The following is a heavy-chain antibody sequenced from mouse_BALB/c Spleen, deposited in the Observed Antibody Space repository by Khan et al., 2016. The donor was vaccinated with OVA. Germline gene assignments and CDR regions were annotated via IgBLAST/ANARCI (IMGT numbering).Heavy chain of an antibody. Sequence: QVQLKESGAELARPGASVKMSCKASGYTFTSYTIHWIKQRPGQGLEWIGYINPSSGYTNYNQKFKDKATLTEEKSATTAYMQQSSLTSDDSAVYYCARDVAYYRNDGWFAYWGQGTLVTVSA. CDR1: GYTFTSYT. V-gene: IGHV1-4*01. J-gene: IGHJ3*01. CDR3: ARDVAYYRNDGWFAY. CDR2: INPSSGYT. D-gene: IGHD2-14*01.